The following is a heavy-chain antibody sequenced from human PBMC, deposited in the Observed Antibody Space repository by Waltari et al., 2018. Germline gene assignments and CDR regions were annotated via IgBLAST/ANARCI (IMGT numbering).Heavy chain of an antibody. CDR1: GYTFTGYY. CDR3: ARGGGYSYTGLDY. J-gene: IGHJ4*02. D-gene: IGHD5-18*01. CDR2: INPNSGGK. V-gene: IGHV1-2*06. Sequence: QVQLVQSGAEVKKPGASVKVSCKASGYTFTGYYMHWVRQAPGQGLEWMGRINPNSGGKNYAKKFQGRVTMTRDTSISTAYRELSRLRSDDTAVYYCARGGGYSYTGLDYWGQGTLVTVSS.